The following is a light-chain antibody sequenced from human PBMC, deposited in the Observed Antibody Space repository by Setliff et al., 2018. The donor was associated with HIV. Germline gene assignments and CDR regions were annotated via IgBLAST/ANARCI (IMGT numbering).Light chain of an antibody. Sequence: QEVTISCSGSSSNIGSNTVNWYQQLPGTAPKLLIYSSNVRPSRVPDRFSGSKSGTSASLAISGLQAEDEADYYCAAWDDSLTGYVFGTGTKV. CDR2: SSN. CDR3: AAWDDSLTGYV. V-gene: IGLV1-44*01. CDR1: SSNIGSNT. J-gene: IGLJ1*01.